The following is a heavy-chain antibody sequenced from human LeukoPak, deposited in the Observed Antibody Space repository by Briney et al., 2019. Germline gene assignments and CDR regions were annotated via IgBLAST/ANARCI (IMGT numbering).Heavy chain of an antibody. CDR3: ARLSVSYDILIGDWFDP. CDR2: IDPSDSYT. V-gene: IGHV5-10-1*01. CDR1: GYSFTNNW. Sequence: GESLKISCKGSGYSFTNNWIGWVRQMPGKGLEWMGRIDPSDSYTNYSPSFQGHVTISADKSISTAYLQWSSLKASDTAMYYCARLSVSYDILIGDWFDPWGQGTLVTVSS. D-gene: IGHD3-9*01. J-gene: IGHJ5*02.